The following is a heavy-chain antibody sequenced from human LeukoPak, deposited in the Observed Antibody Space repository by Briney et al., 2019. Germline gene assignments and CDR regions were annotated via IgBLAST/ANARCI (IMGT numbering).Heavy chain of an antibody. CDR3: ARDGDYFNYYYCGVDV. Sequence: PGGSLRLSCAASGFTFSTYAMNWVRQAPGRGLEWVTFVTNDGSDTYYADSVKGRFTVSRDNYKNTLYLQMNSLRVEDRAVYYCARDGDYFNYYYCGVDVWGKGTAVTVSS. V-gene: IGHV3-30*04. CDR2: VTNDGSDT. CDR1: GFTFSTYA. D-gene: IGHD2/OR15-2a*01. J-gene: IGHJ6*04.